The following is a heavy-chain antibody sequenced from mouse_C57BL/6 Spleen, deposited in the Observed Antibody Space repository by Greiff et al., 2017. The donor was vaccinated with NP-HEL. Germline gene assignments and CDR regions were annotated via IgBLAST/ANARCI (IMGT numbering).Heavy chain of an antibody. CDR3: AIAGYYEDYAMDY. V-gene: IGHV2-6*01. CDR2: IWGVGST. Sequence: VQGVESGPGLVAPSQSLSITCTVSGFSLTSYGVDWVRQSPGKGLEWLGVIWGVGSTNYNSALKSRLSISKDNSKSQVFLKMNSLQTDDTAMYYCAIAGYYEDYAMDYWGQGTSVTVSS. CDR1: GFSLTSYG. D-gene: IGHD2-3*01. J-gene: IGHJ4*01.